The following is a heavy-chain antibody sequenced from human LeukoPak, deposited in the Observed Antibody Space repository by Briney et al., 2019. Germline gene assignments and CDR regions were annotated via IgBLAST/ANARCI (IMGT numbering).Heavy chain of an antibody. CDR1: GYTFTSYD. Sequence: ASVKVSCKASGYTFTSYDINWVRQATGQGLEWMGWMNPNSGNTGYAQKFQSRVTMTRNTSISTAYMELSSLRSEDTAVYYCARVSTYFGVVTDFDYWGQGTLVTVSS. D-gene: IGHD3-3*01. V-gene: IGHV1-8*01. CDR2: MNPNSGNT. CDR3: ARVSTYFGVVTDFDY. J-gene: IGHJ4*02.